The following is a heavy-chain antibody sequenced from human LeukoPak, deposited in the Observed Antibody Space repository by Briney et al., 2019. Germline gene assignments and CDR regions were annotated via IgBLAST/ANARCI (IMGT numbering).Heavy chain of an antibody. CDR3: AKRPRYSGSYYFDY. D-gene: IGHD1-26*01. Sequence: GGSQRLSCAASGFTFSSYAMSWVRQAPGKGLEWVSAISGSGGSTYYADSVKGRFTISRDNSKNTLYLQMNSLRAEDTAVYYCAKRPRYSGSYYFDYWGQGTLVTVSS. J-gene: IGHJ4*02. V-gene: IGHV3-23*01. CDR2: ISGSGGST. CDR1: GFTFSSYA.